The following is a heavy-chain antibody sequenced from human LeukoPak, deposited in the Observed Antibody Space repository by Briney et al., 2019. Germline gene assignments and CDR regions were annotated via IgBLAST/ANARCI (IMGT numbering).Heavy chain of an antibody. J-gene: IGHJ3*02. CDR2: ISSSSSYI. CDR3: ARRGTLLAFDI. V-gene: IGHV3-21*01. D-gene: IGHD3-16*01. Sequence: PGGSLRLSCAASGFTFSSYSVNWARQAPGKGLEWVSSISSSSSYIYYADSVKGRFTISRDNAKNSLYLQMNSLRAEDTAVYYCARRGTLLAFDIWGQGTMVTVSS. CDR1: GFTFSSYS.